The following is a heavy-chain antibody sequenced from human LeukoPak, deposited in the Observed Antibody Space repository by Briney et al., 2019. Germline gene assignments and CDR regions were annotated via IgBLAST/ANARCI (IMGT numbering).Heavy chain of an antibody. CDR3: AKDPAARNYFDY. Sequence: GGSLRLSCAASGFTVSSNYMSWVRQAPGKGLEWVSVIYSGGSTYYADSVKGRFTISRDNSKNTLYLQMNSLRAEDTAVYYCAKDPAARNYFDYWGQGTLVTVSS. D-gene: IGHD6-6*01. V-gene: IGHV3-66*01. CDR1: GFTVSSNY. J-gene: IGHJ4*02. CDR2: IYSGGST.